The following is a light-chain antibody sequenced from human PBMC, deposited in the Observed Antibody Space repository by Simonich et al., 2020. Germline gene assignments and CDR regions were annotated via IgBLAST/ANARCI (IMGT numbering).Light chain of an antibody. CDR1: SSDFGGYNY. Sequence: QSALTQPASVSGSPGQSITISCTGTSSDFGGYNYVSWYQQHPGKAPKLMIYDVSKWPSGVSNRFSGSKSGNTASLTISGLQAEDEADYYCSSYTSSSTLVFGGGTKLTVL. CDR2: DVS. J-gene: IGLJ3*02. V-gene: IGLV2-14*01. CDR3: SSYTSSSTLV.